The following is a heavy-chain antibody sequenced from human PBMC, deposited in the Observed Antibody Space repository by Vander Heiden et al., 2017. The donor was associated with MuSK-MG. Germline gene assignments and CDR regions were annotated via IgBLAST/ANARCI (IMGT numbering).Heavy chain of an antibody. D-gene: IGHD2-15*01. CDR3: AREYRDTVVVVADSYYYYYMDV. CDR2: INPNSGGT. V-gene: IGHV1-2*04. J-gene: IGHJ6*03. CDR1: GYTFTGYY. Sequence: QVQLGQSGAEVKKPGASVKVSCQASGYTFTGYYMNWVRQAPGQGLEWMGWINPNSGGTNYAQKFQGLVTMTRDTSISTAYMELSRLRSDDTAVYYCAREYRDTVVVVADSYYYYYMDVWGKGTTVTVSS.